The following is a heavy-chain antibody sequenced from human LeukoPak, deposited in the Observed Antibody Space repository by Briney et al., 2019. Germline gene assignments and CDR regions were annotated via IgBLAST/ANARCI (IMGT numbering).Heavy chain of an antibody. CDR2: ISTYNGDT. D-gene: IGHD4-17*01. CDR3: ARLGPTTRYYYMDV. Sequence: ASVKVSCKASGYTFTSYGISWVRQAPGQGLEWMGWISTYNGDTNYAQKLQGRVTMTTDTSTNTAYMELRSLRSDDTAVYYCARLGPTTRYYYMDVWGKGTTVTVSS. CDR1: GYTFTSYG. J-gene: IGHJ6*03. V-gene: IGHV1-18*01.